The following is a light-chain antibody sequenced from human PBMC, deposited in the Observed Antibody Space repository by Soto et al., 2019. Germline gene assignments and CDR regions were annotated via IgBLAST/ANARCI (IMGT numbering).Light chain of an antibody. CDR3: QQSFSPPLT. V-gene: IGKV3-20*01. CDR1: QSVSSSY. CDR2: GAS. Sequence: EIVLTQSPGTLSLSPGERATLSCRASQSVSSSYLAWYQQKPGQAPRLLIYGASSRATGIPDRFSGSGSGTDFTLTISSLQPEDFATYYCQQSFSPPLTFGGGTKVDIK. J-gene: IGKJ4*01.